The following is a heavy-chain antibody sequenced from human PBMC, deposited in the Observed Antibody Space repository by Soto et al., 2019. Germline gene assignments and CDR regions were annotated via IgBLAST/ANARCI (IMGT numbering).Heavy chain of an antibody. V-gene: IGHV1-18*01. CDR2: ISAYNGNT. Sequence: ASVKVSCKASGYTFTSYGISWVRQAPGQGLEWMGWISAYNGNTNYAQKLQGRVTVTTDTSTSTAYMELRSLRSDDTAVYYCARDLGYCSGGSCPGAYYYYGMDVWGQGTTVTVS. CDR1: GYTFTSYG. D-gene: IGHD2-15*01. CDR3: ARDLGYCSGGSCPGAYYYYGMDV. J-gene: IGHJ6*02.